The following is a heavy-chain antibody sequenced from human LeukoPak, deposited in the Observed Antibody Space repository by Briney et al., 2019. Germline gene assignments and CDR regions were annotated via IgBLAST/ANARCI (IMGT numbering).Heavy chain of an antibody. V-gene: IGHV4-28*06. D-gene: IGHD6-19*01. CDR3: ARIFLGYSSGWYFDY. CDR1: GYSISSGYC. Sequence: PSETLSLTCTVSGYSISSGYCWAWIRQPPGKGLEWIGYIYYSGNSNYNPSLKSRVTMSVDTSKNQFSLNLSSVTALDTAVYYCARIFLGYSSGWYFDYWGQGTLVTVSS. CDR2: IYYSGNS. J-gene: IGHJ4*02.